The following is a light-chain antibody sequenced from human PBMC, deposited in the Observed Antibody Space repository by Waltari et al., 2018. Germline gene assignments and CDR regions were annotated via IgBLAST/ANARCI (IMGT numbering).Light chain of an antibody. Sequence: DIVMTQSPLSLPVTPGEPASISCRSCQSLLHTNAYNYLDWYLQKPGQSPQLLIYLGSNRASGVPDRFSGSGSGTDFTLKISRVEAEDVGIYYCMQSLQTPYTFGQGTKLEIK. CDR1: QSLLHTNAYNY. J-gene: IGKJ2*01. V-gene: IGKV2-28*01. CDR2: LGS. CDR3: MQSLQTPYT.